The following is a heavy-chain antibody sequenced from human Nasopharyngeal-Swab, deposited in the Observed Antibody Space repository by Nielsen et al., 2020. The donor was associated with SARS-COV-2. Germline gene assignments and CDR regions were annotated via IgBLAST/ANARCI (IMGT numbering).Heavy chain of an antibody. CDR1: GFTFTNYS. D-gene: IGHD3-22*01. J-gene: IGHJ4*02. V-gene: IGHV1-58*01. CDR3: AADVNDYDSSGYYSFDY. Sequence: SVKVSCKASGFTFTNYSVQWVRQDRGQRLEWIGWIVVGSGNTNYAQKFQERVTITRNMSTSTAYMELSSLRSEDTAVYYCAADVNDYDSSGYYSFDYWGQGTLVTVSS. CDR2: IVVGSGNT.